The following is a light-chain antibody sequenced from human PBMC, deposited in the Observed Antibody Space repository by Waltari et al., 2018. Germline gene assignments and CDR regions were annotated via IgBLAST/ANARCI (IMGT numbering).Light chain of an antibody. Sequence: QSGLTQPASVSGSPGQSITLSCTGTSSDVGNYNLFSWYQQYPGKAPKLMVYEVTKRTSGVSDRFSGSKSGNTASLTISGLQSEDEADYYCCSYAGLGIYVFGTGTKVTVL. V-gene: IGLV2-23*02. CDR2: EVT. J-gene: IGLJ1*01. CDR1: SSDVGNYNL. CDR3: CSYAGLGIYV.